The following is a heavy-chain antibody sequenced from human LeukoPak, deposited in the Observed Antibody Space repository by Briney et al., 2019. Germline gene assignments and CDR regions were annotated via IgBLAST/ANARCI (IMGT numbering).Heavy chain of an antibody. J-gene: IGHJ4*02. CDR1: GFTFSKYW. V-gene: IGHV3-74*01. D-gene: IGHD6-19*01. Sequence: PGGSLRLSCAAPGFTFSKYWMLWVRQAPGKGLESVSRINTDGTVTTYADSVKGRFTVSRDNADNTMFLQMSSVRDEDTAVYYCATKQWLAPPPDSWGQGTPVTASS. CDR2: INTDGTVT. CDR3: ATKQWLAPPPDS.